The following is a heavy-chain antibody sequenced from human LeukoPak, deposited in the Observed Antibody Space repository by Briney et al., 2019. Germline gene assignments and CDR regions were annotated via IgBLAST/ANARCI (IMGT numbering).Heavy chain of an antibody. CDR2: ISYAGSDK. CDR1: GFTFSKYD. D-gene: IGHD6-25*01. CDR3: AKDRGIAARQYYGLDV. J-gene: IGHJ6*02. Sequence: PGRALVLSCAASGFTFSKYDMHWVRAAPGKGLEGVAVISYAGSDKYYADSVKGRFTISRDNSKNPLYLQMNRLTAADTAVYYCAKDRGIAARQYYGLDVWGQGTTVTVSS. V-gene: IGHV3-30*18.